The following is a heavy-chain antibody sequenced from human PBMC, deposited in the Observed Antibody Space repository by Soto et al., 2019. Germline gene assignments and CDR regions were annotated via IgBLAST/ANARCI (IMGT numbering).Heavy chain of an antibody. V-gene: IGHV4-30-4*01. CDR3: ARDMGSAMTTRIFDH. D-gene: IGHD4-17*01. Sequence: VLVQASGPGLVKPSQTMTLSCTVSGGSVDSGNHYWNWIRQPPGKGLEWIGYIYYGESTYYNPSLKSRATMSVDTSQSRFSLRLTSVTAADTAVYYCARDMGSAMTTRIFDHWGQGTLVTVSS. J-gene: IGHJ4*02. CDR1: GGSVDSGNHY. CDR2: IYYGEST.